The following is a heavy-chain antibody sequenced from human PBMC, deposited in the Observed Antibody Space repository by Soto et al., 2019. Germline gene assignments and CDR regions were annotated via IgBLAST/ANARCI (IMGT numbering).Heavy chain of an antibody. CDR2: IIPILGIA. J-gene: IGHJ6*03. CDR1: GGTFSSYT. D-gene: IGHD1-26*01. CDR3: ARSRATSRDYYYYMDV. V-gene: IGHV1-69*02. Sequence: ASVKVSCKASGGTFSSYTISWVRQAPGQGLEWMGRIIPILGIANYAQKFQGRVTITADKSTSTAYMELSSLRSEDTAVYYCARSRATSRDYYYYMDVWGKGTTVTVSS.